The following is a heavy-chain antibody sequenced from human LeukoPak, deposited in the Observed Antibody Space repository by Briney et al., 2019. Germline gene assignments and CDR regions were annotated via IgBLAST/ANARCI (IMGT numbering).Heavy chain of an antibody. D-gene: IGHD2-21*01. CDR1: GITLSNYG. J-gene: IGHJ4*02. Sequence: GSLRLSCAVSGITLSNYGMSWVRQAPGKGLEWVAGISDSGGRTNYADSVKGRFTISRDNPKNTLYLQMNSLRAEDTAVYFCAKRGVVIRAILVGFHKEAYYFDSWGQGALVTVSS. V-gene: IGHV3-23*01. CDR3: AKRGVVIRAILVGFHKEAYYFDS. CDR2: ISDSGGRT.